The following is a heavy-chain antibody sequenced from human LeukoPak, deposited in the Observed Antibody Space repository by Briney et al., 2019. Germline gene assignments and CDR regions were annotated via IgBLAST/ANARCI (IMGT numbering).Heavy chain of an antibody. V-gene: IGHV1-69*04. J-gene: IGHJ4*02. CDR2: IIPILGIA. CDR3: ASGYCSGGSCYAH. CDR1: GGTFSSYA. D-gene: IGHD2-15*01. Sequence: ASVKVFCKASGGTFSSYAISWVRQAPGQGLEWMGRIIPILGIANYAQKFQGRVTITADKSTSTAYMELSSLRSEDTAVYYCASGYCSGGSCYAHWGQGTLVTVSS.